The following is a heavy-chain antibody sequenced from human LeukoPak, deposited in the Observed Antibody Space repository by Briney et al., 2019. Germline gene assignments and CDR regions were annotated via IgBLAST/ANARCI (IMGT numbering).Heavy chain of an antibody. V-gene: IGHV3-48*04. CDR3: AELGITMIGGV. D-gene: IGHD3-10*02. CDR2: ISSSGSTI. CDR1: GFTFSIYS. J-gene: IGHJ6*04. Sequence: GGSLRLSCAASGFTFSIYSMNWVPQALGEGLERVSYISSSGSTIYYADSVKGRFTISRDNAKNSLYLQMNSLRAEDTAVYYCAELGITMIGGVWGKGTTVTISS.